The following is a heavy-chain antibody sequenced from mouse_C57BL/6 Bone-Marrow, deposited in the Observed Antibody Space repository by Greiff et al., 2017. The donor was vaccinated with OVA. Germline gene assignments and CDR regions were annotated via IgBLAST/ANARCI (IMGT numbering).Heavy chain of an antibody. CDR1: GYTFTGYW. V-gene: IGHV1-9*01. J-gene: IGHJ1*03. D-gene: IGHD2-5*01. CDR3: ASDSNYSYGDV. Sequence: VQLQPSGAELMKPGASVKLSCTATGYTFTGYWLEWVKQRPGLGLEWSGVILPGSGSTKYNEKFKGKATLTADTPYNTAYMQLSTLSTEDSAIFYCASDSNYSYGDVWGTKTTVAV. CDR2: ILPGSGST.